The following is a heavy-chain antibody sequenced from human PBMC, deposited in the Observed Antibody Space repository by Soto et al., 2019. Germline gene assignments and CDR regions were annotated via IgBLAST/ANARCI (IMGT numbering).Heavy chain of an antibody. CDR3: ARRTAMVRGVQGYYYGLDV. V-gene: IGHV4-39*01. CDR1: ADSINSRTYY. D-gene: IGHD3-10*01. J-gene: IGHJ6*02. CDR2: IDYSGNT. Sequence: SETLSLTCTVSADSINSRTYYWGWIRQPPGKGLEWIGTIDYSGNTFYNPSLKSRVTISVDTSKNQFSLKLSSVTAADTAVYYCARRTAMVRGVQGYYYGLDVWGQGTTVTVSS.